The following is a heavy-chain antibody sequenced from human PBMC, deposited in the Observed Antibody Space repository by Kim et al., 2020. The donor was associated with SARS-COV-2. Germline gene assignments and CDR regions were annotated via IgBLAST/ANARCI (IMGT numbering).Heavy chain of an antibody. D-gene: IGHD2-15*01. CDR1: GGSFSGYY. Sequence: SETLSLTCAVYGGSFSGYYWSWIRQPPGKGLEWIGEINHSGSTNYNPSLKSRVTISVDTSKNQFSLKLSSVTAADTAVYYCARGAAYCSGGSCYHDFDY. J-gene: IGHJ4*01. V-gene: IGHV4-34*01. CDR2: INHSGST. CDR3: ARGAAYCSGGSCYHDFDY.